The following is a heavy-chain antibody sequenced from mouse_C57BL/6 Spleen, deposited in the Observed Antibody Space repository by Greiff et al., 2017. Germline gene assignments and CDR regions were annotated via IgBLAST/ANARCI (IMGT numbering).Heavy chain of an antibody. V-gene: IGHV6-3*01. CDR2: IRLKSDNYAT. Sequence: EVKVEESGGGLVQPGGSMKLSCVASGFTFSNYWMNWVRQSPEKGLEWVAQIRLKSDNYATHYAESVKGRFTISRDDSKSSVYLQMNNLRAEDTGIYYCTVYDYDWYFDVWGTGTTVTVSS. J-gene: IGHJ1*03. CDR1: GFTFSNYW. CDR3: TVYDYDWYFDV. D-gene: IGHD2-4*01.